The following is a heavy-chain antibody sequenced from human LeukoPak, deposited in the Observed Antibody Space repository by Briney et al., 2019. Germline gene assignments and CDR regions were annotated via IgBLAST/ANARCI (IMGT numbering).Heavy chain of an antibody. CDR1: GGSIRSGSYY. CDR3: ARVETYCSSTSCYEGIDY. Sequence: SETLSLTXTVSGGSIRSGSYYWSWIRQPAGKGLEWIGRIYTSGSTNYNPSLKSRVTISVDTSKNQFSLKLSSVTAADTAVYYCARVETYCSSTSCYEGIDYWGQGTLVTVSS. V-gene: IGHV4-61*02. CDR2: IYTSGST. J-gene: IGHJ4*02. D-gene: IGHD2-2*01.